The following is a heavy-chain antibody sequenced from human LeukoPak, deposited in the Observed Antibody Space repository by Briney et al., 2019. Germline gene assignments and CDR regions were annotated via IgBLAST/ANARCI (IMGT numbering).Heavy chain of an antibody. Sequence: GASVKVSCKASGYTFTSYDINWVRQATGQGLEWMGWMNPNSGITGYAQKFQGRVTISRNTSISTAYMELRSLRSDDTAVYYCARDLKRGYSSGRYSWGTGSSNDYWGQGTLVTVSS. CDR3: ARDLKRGYSSGRYSWGTGSSNDY. D-gene: IGHD6-19*01. V-gene: IGHV1-8*03. CDR2: MNPNSGIT. CDR1: GYTFTSYD. J-gene: IGHJ4*02.